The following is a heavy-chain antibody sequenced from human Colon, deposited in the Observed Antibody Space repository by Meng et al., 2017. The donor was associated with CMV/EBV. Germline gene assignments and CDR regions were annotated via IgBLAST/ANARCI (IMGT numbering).Heavy chain of an antibody. Sequence: GGSLRLSCTASGFTFSTYDFHWVRQPTGKGLEWVSSIGTVGDTYSIGSVKGRFIISREDAKNSVYLQMNGLSEGDTGLYYCARARSPTHFDYWGQGALVTVSS. J-gene: IGHJ4*02. CDR3: ARARSPTHFDY. CDR2: IGTVGDT. V-gene: IGHV3-13*01. CDR1: GFTFSTYD.